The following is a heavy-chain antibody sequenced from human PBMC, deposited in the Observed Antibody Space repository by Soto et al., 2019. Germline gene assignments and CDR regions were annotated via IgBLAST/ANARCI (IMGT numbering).Heavy chain of an antibody. D-gene: IGHD7-27*01. Sequence: QVQLVESGGGVVQPGRSLRLSCAASGFTFNNYAMHWVHLAPGKGLEWVAVISYDGSNKDYADSVKGRFTISRDNSKKTLYLQINSLRTEDTAVYYCARSPSPGERGYHFDYWGQGTLVTVSS. CDR2: ISYDGSNK. J-gene: IGHJ4*02. CDR3: ARSPSPGERGYHFDY. V-gene: IGHV3-30-3*01. CDR1: GFTFNNYA.